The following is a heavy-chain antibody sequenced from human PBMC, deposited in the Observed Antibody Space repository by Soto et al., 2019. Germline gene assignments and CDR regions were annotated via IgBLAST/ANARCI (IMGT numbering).Heavy chain of an antibody. CDR1: GFAFADSA. CDR2: ISWNSGAK. D-gene: IGHD5-12*01. CDR3: AKAPYAGYFYYFDS. Sequence: GGSLRLSCAGSGFAFADSAMHWVRQAPGKGLEWVAGISWNSGAKGYADSVKGRFTISRDNAKKSLYLQMNTLRPEDTALYYCAKAPYAGYFYYFDSWGQGTLVTVSS. V-gene: IGHV3-9*01. J-gene: IGHJ4*02.